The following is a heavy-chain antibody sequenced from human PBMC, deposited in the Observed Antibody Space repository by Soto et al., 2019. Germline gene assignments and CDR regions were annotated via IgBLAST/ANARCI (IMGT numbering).Heavy chain of an antibody. D-gene: IGHD6-6*01. CDR3: ARDGYSTSSDWPWFDP. CDR1: GFTFSVYT. Sequence: EAQLVESGGGLVQPGGSLRLSCAASGFTFSVYTMHWVRQSPGKDLEWISSITSSGTTISYADSVKGRFTISRDNAKSSLFLQMDTLRDEDTAVYYCARDGYSTSSDWPWFDPWGQGTLVTVSS. V-gene: IGHV3-48*02. CDR2: ITSSGTTI. J-gene: IGHJ5*02.